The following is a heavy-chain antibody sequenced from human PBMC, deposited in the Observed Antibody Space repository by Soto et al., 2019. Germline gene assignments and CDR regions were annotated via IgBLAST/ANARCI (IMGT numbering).Heavy chain of an antibody. J-gene: IGHJ4*02. V-gene: IGHV4-38-2*01. D-gene: IGHD1-26*01. CDR1: NFSISSGYY. Sequence: SETLSLTCVVSNFSISSGYYWGWIRQSPGKGLEWIASIYRSGTTSYNPSLKSRVTISVDPSKNQFSLMLTAVTAADTAVYYCARSHSGSYYSVFNYWGRGSLVTVSS. CDR3: ARSHSGSYYSVFNY. CDR2: IYRSGTT.